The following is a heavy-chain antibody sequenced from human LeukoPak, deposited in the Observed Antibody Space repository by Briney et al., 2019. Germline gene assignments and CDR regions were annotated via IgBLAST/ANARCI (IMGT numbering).Heavy chain of an antibody. CDR3: AKRGSAWDLDY. D-gene: IGHD6-25*01. V-gene: IGHV3-33*06. CDR1: GFTFSSYG. Sequence: GRSLRLSCAASGFTFSSYGMHWVRQAPGKGLEWVAVIWYDGSNKYYADSVKSRFTISRDNSQNTLDLQLNSPRTEDTAVYYCAKRGSAWDLDYWGQGTLVTVSS. J-gene: IGHJ4*02. CDR2: IWYDGSNK.